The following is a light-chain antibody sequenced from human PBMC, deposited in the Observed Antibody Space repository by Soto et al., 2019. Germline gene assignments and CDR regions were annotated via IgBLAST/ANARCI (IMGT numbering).Light chain of an antibody. CDR3: QQYNDWPPST. Sequence: EVVMTQSPATLSLSPGERATLSCRASQSVSSDLAWYQQKPGQAPRLLIYGASTRATDIPARFSGGGSGTEFTLTISSLQSEDFAIYYCQQYNDWPPSTFGPGTRVDFK. CDR1: QSVSSD. CDR2: GAS. V-gene: IGKV3-15*01. J-gene: IGKJ3*01.